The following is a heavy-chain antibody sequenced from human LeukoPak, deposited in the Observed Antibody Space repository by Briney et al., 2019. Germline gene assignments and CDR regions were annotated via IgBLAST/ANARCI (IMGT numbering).Heavy chain of an antibody. V-gene: IGHV1-8*01. CDR1: GYTFTSYD. D-gene: IGHD3-22*01. CDR3: ARGVGLKWLLLTGREFDY. Sequence: GASVKVSCKASGYTFTSYDINWVRQATGQGLEWMGWMNPNSGNTGYAQKFQGRVTMTRNTSISTAYMELSSLRSEDTAVYYCARGVGLKWLLLTGREFDYWGQGTLVTVSS. CDR2: MNPNSGNT. J-gene: IGHJ4*02.